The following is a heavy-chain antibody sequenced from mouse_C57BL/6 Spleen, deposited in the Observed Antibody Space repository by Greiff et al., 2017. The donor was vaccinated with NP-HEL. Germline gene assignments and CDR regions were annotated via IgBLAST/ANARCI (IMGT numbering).Heavy chain of an antibody. J-gene: IGHJ2*01. CDR3: ARGGYFTTVVATR. Sequence: EVQLVESGGGLVKPGGSLKLSCAASGFTFSSYAMSWVRQTPEKRLEWVATISDGGSYTYYPDNVKGRFTISRDNAKNNLYLQMSHLKSEDTAMYYCARGGYFTTVVATRWGQGTTLTVSS. D-gene: IGHD1-1*01. CDR1: GFTFSSYA. V-gene: IGHV5-4*01. CDR2: ISDGGSYT.